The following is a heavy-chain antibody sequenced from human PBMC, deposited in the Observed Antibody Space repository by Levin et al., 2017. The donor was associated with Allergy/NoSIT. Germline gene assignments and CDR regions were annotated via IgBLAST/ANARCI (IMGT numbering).Heavy chain of an antibody. CDR2: IYYSVST. CDR3: ARNWHRRNSSSWYNWFDP. D-gene: IGHD6-13*01. Sequence: PSETLSLTCTVSGGSISSSSYYWGWIRQPPGKGLEWIGSIYYSVSTYYNPSLKSRVTISVDTSKNQFSLKLSSVTAADTAVYYCARNWHRRNSSSWYNWFDPWGQGTLVTVSS. CDR1: GGSISSSSYY. V-gene: IGHV4-39*01. J-gene: IGHJ5*02.